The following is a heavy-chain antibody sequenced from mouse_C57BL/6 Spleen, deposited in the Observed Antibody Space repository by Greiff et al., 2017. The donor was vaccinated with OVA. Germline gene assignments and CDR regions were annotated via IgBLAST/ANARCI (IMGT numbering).Heavy chain of an antibody. CDR1: GYAFTNYL. CDR2: INPGSGGT. D-gene: IGHD2-3*01. CDR3: ARWSDGPNYYAMDY. V-gene: IGHV1-54*01. J-gene: IGHJ4*01. Sequence: QVQLQQSGAELVRPGTSVKVSCKASGYAFTNYLIEWVKQRPGQGLEWIGVINPGSGGTNYNEKFKGKATLTADKSSNTAYMQLSSLTSEDSAVEFCARWSDGPNYYAMDYWGKGTSVTVSS.